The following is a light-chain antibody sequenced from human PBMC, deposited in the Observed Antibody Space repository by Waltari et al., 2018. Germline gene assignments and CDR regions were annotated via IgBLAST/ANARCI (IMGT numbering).Light chain of an antibody. V-gene: IGKV3-11*01. CDR3: QQRSNWPPIT. CDR1: QSVSSY. Sequence: ETVLTQSPATLSLSPGERATLSCRASQSVSSYLAWYQQKPGQAPRLLIYDASNRATGIPARFSGSGSGTDFTLTISSREPEDCAVYYCQQRSNWPPITFGQGTRLEIK. CDR2: DAS. J-gene: IGKJ5*01.